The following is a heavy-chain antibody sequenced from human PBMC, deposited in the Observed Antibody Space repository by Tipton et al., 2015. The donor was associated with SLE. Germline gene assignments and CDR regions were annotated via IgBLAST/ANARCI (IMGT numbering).Heavy chain of an antibody. J-gene: IGHJ4*02. V-gene: IGHV4-31*03. Sequence: TLSLTCTVSGGSMSSGGYYWSWIRQHPGKGLEWIGYIYYSGNTFYNPSLKSRVTISLDTSKNQFSLNLRSVTAADTAVHYCARGSSGYQHVDYWGQGTLVTVSS. CDR3: ARGSSGYQHVDY. CDR2: IYYSGNT. D-gene: IGHD3-22*01. CDR1: GGSMSSGGYY.